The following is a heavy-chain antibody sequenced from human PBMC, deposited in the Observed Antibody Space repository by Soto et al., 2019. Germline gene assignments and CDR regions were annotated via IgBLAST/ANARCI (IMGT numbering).Heavy chain of an antibody. CDR2: VSFDGSHK. J-gene: IGHJ5*01. Sequence: GGSLRLSCAASGFTFSSYAIHWVRQAPGKGLEWVADVSFDGSHKTYAVPVRGRFTISRDNSKETVYLQMNSLRAEDTALYYCAKLGDAVSGYFDFWGQGTQVTVSS. CDR3: AKLGDAVSGYFDF. CDR1: GFTFSSYA. V-gene: IGHV3-30*18. D-gene: IGHD3-3*01.